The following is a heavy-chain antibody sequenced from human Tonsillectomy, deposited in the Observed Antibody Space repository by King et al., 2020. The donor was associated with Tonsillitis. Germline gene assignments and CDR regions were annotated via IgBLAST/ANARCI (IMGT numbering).Heavy chain of an antibody. J-gene: IGHJ6*02. CDR1: GFTFSTYG. CDR3: AKDSVQLWLLGGNGMDV. D-gene: IGHD5-18*01. CDR2: ISYDGSNK. V-gene: IGHV3-30*18. Sequence: VQLVESGGGVVQPGRSLRLSCAASGFTFSTYGMHWVRQAPGKGLEWVAVISYDGSNKYYADSVKGRFTISRDNSKNTLFLQMNGLRAEDTAVYYCAKDSVQLWLLGGNGMDVWGQGTTVTVSS.